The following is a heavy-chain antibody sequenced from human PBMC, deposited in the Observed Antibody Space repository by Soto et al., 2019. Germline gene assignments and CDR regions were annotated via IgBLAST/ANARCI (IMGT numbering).Heavy chain of an antibody. CDR3: ARGLLADGPAVDFDY. CDR1: GFTFNRYW. Sequence: GGSLRLSCAASGFTFNRYWMGWVRQAPGKGPEWVANIKQDGSEKYYVDSVKGRFTISRDNVKNSLYLQMNSLRAEDTAVYYCARGLLADGPAVDFDYWGQGTLVTVSS. CDR2: IKQDGSEK. J-gene: IGHJ4*02. V-gene: IGHV3-7*01.